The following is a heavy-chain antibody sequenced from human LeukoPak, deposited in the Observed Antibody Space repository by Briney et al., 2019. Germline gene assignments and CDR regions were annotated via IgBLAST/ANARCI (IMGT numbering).Heavy chain of an antibody. D-gene: IGHD3-10*01. Sequence: SETLSLTCTVSGGSITSGTYYWGWIRQPPGTGLEWIGSIFYSGSSYYNPSLKSRVNISVDTSKNQFSLKLSSLTAADTAVYYCARVRYYGSGSFVDYWGQGTLVTVSS. V-gene: IGHV4-39*01. J-gene: IGHJ4*02. CDR2: IFYSGSS. CDR1: GGSITSGTYY. CDR3: ARVRYYGSGSFVDY.